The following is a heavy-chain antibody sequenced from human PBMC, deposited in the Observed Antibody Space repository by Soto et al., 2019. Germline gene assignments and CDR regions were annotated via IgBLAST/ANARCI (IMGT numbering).Heavy chain of an antibody. CDR2: ISYDGSNK. Sequence: SLRLSCAASGYTFSSYDIHCVRQAPGKGLEWVAVISYDGSNKYYADSVKGRFTISRDNSKNTLYLQMNSLRAEDTAVYYCAKDRLITFAGVTYYYYYGMDVCGQRTTVTVSS. J-gene: IGHJ6*02. D-gene: IGHD3-16*01. CDR1: GYTFSSYD. V-gene: IGHV3-30*18. CDR3: AKDRLITFAGVTYYYYYGMDV.